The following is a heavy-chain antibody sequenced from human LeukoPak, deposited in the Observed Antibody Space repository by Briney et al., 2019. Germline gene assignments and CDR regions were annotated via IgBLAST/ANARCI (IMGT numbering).Heavy chain of an antibody. CDR3: AREYALYYGAGDAFDI. CDR2: IIPIFGTA. Sequence: VASVKVSCKASGGTFSSYAISWVRQAPGQGLEWMGGIIPIFGTANYAQKFQGRVTITADESTSTAYMELSSLRSEDTAVYYCAREYALYYGAGDAFDIWGQGTMVTVSS. CDR1: GGTFSSYA. J-gene: IGHJ3*02. V-gene: IGHV1-69*13. D-gene: IGHD3-10*01.